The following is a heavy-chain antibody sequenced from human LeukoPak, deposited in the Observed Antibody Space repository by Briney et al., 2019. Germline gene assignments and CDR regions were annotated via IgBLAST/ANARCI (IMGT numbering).Heavy chain of an antibody. Sequence: GESLRLSCAASGFTFSSYSMNWVRQAPGKGLGWVSSISSSSSCIDNAASVKGRFTISRDNDKNSLYLQMTSLRAEDTAVYYCARGVYDYYYMDVWGKGTTVTVSS. J-gene: IGHJ6*03. CDR1: GFTFSSYS. D-gene: IGHD6-13*01. CDR3: ARGVYDYYYMDV. CDR2: ISSSSSCI. V-gene: IGHV3-21*01.